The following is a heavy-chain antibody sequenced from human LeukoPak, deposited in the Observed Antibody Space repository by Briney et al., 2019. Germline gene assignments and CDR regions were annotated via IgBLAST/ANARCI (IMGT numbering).Heavy chain of an antibody. V-gene: IGHV3-11*01. CDR3: AKRRDYFDH. Sequence: GGSLRLSCAVSGFTFSDYYMSWIRQAPGKGLEWLSYISGSGSSTYYADSVRGRFTISRDNSQNSLYLQMNSLRTEDTAVYYCAKRRDYFDHWGQGALVTVSS. CDR1: GFTFSDYY. CDR2: ISGSGSST. J-gene: IGHJ4*02.